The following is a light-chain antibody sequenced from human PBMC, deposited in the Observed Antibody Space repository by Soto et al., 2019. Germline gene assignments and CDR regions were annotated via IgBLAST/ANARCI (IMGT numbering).Light chain of an antibody. CDR3: QQHGASPIS. V-gene: IGKV3-20*01. CDR2: GAS. J-gene: IGKJ5*01. Sequence: EIVMTQSPGTLSLSPGQRSTLSCRSSQTVSSNCLAWDEQKPGQTPRLLIYGASSRATGIPDRFSDSGSGTDFTLTICRLEPEDFAVYYCQQHGASPISSGQRARLEIK. CDR1: QTVSSNC.